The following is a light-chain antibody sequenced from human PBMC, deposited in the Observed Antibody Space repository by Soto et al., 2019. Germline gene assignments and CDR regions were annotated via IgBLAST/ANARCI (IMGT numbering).Light chain of an antibody. Sequence: QSVLTQPASMSGSPRQSITISCTGTSSDVGVYNYVTWDQQHPDKAPKLIIFGVSNRPSGISNRFSASKSGNTASLTISGLQAEDEAAYCCGSYTSSPLVLFGGGTKVT. CDR3: GSYTSSPLVL. CDR1: SSDVGVYNY. J-gene: IGLJ2*01. V-gene: IGLV2-14*01. CDR2: GVS.